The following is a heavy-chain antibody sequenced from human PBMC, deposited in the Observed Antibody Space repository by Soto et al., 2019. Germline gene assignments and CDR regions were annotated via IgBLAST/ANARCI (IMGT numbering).Heavy chain of an antibody. Sequence: GGSLRLSCAASGFTFSSYGMHWVRQAPGKGLEWVAVIWYDGSNKYYADSVKGRFTISRDNSKNTLYLQMNSLRAEDTAVYYCARGPMVVATTNHYYYYYGMDVWGQGTTVTVSS. D-gene: IGHD5-12*01. CDR1: GFTFSSYG. CDR2: IWYDGSNK. V-gene: IGHV3-33*01. CDR3: ARGPMVVATTNHYYYYYGMDV. J-gene: IGHJ6*02.